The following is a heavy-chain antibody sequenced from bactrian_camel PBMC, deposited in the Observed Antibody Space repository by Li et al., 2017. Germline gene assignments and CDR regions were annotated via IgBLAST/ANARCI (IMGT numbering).Heavy chain of an antibody. V-gene: IGHV3S40*01. CDR1: GFTFSRCI. J-gene: IGHJ4*01. CDR2: ISGGDTT. CDR3: VRSGGYWSLGY. Sequence: VQLVESGGGLVQPGGSLVLSCTASGFTFSRCIMSWVRQAPGKGLEWVSTISGGDTTYYADSVKGRFTISRDNAKNTVSLEMNSLKPEDTAVYYCVRSGGYWSLGYWGQGTQVTVS. D-gene: IGHD2*01.